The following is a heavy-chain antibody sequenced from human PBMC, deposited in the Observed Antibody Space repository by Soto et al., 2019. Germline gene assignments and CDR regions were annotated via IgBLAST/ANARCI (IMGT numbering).Heavy chain of an antibody. D-gene: IGHD3-10*01. V-gene: IGHV4-39*01. Sequence: QLQLQESGPGLVKPSETLSLTCTVSGGSIRSRSCYWGWFRQSPGKGLEWIGSIYYSGSTYYNPSLKSRVTISVDTSKNQISLKLSSVTAADTAVYYCARHASEGTMAALDAFDIWGQGTMVTVSS. CDR1: GGSIRSRSCY. J-gene: IGHJ3*02. CDR3: ARHASEGTMAALDAFDI. CDR2: IYYSGST.